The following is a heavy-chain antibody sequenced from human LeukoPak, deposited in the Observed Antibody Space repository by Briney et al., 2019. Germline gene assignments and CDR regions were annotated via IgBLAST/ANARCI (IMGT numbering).Heavy chain of an antibody. Sequence: SETLSLTCTVYAGSINTYFWTWVRQPAGRGLEWIGRISDSGTTYYNPSLESRVTISLDTSNNQFFLMVTSVTAADTAVYYCAKGWIQLWPLDYWGQGTLVTVSS. V-gene: IGHV4-4*07. J-gene: IGHJ4*02. CDR3: AKGWIQLWPLDY. D-gene: IGHD5-18*01. CDR1: AGSINTYF. CDR2: ISDSGTT.